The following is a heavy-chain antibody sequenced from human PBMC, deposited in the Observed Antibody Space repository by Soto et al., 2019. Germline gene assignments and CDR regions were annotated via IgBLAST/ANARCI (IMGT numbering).Heavy chain of an antibody. CDR3: ARDLESYGDPINYY. CDR1: GYTFTSYG. J-gene: IGHJ4*02. D-gene: IGHD4-17*01. V-gene: IGHV1-18*01. Sequence: QVQLVQSGAEVKKPGASVKVSCKASGYTFTSYGISWVRQAPGQGLEWMGWISAYNGNTNYAQKLQGRVTMTTDTSTSTAYMELRNLRSDDTCLFYPARDLESYGDPINYYWGQGTLVTVSS. CDR2: ISAYNGNT.